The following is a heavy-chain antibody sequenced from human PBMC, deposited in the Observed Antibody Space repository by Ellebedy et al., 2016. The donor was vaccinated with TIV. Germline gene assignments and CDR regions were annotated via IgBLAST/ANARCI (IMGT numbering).Heavy chain of an antibody. D-gene: IGHD3-22*01. J-gene: IGHJ4*02. Sequence: GESLKISCAASGFTFSYYRMNWVHQAPGKGLEWVSSITSSTDFIYYSDSTRGRFTISRDNAKNSLYLQMDSLRAEDTAVYHCARGLGSGSKYYFDYWGQGTLVTVSS. V-gene: IGHV3-21*01. CDR1: GFTFSYYR. CDR3: ARGLGSGSKYYFDY. CDR2: ITSSTDFI.